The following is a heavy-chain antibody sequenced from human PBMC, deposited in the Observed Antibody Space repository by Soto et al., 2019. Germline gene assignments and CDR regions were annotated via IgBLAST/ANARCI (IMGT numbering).Heavy chain of an antibody. J-gene: IGHJ1*01. V-gene: IGHV4-61*01. Sequence: PSETLSLTCTVSGGSVSSGSYYWSWIRQPPGKGLEWIGYIYYSGSTNYKTSLKNRVNISVDTSKNQFSLKLISVTAADTAVYYCAREDGTGGLYFQHWGQGTLVTVSS. CDR1: GGSVSSGSYY. CDR2: IYYSGST. CDR3: AREDGTGGLYFQH. D-gene: IGHD1-1*01.